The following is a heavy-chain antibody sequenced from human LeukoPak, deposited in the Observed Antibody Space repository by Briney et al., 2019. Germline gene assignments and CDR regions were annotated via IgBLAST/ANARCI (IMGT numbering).Heavy chain of an antibody. CDR3: VREARGYHYTYFDY. Sequence: PGGSLRLSCAASGFTFSSYGMHWVRQAPGKGLEWVAVISYDGSNKYYADSVQGRFTVSREDARNSLYLQMNSLRAGDTAVYYCVREARGYHYTYFDYWGQGTLVTVSS. D-gene: IGHD5-18*01. V-gene: IGHV3-30*03. CDR1: GFTFSSYG. J-gene: IGHJ4*02. CDR2: ISYDGSNK.